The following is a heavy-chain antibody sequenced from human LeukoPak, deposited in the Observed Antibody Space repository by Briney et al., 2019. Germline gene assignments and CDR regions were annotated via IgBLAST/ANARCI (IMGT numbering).Heavy chain of an antibody. D-gene: IGHD6-13*01. CDR3: ARDVTAAFDY. V-gene: IGHV1-69*06. Sequence: SVKVSCKASGGTFSSYAISWVRQAPGQGLEWMGGIIPIFGTANYAQKFQGRVTITADKSTSTAYMELSSLRSEDTALYYCARDVTAAFDYWGQGTLVTVSS. CDR2: IIPIFGTA. CDR1: GGTFSSYA. J-gene: IGHJ4*02.